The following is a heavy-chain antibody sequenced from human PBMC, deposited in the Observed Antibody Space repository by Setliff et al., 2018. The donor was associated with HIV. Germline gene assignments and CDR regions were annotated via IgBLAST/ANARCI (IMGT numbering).Heavy chain of an antibody. CDR2: IGSSGTPI. V-gene: IGHV3-48*03. Sequence: LRLSCAASGFSFSSYWMSWVRQAPGKGLEWLSYIGSSGTPIYYADSVKGRFTISRDNAKNSLNLQMNSLRAEDTAVYYCARESYNYGYNDWGQGTLVTVSS. J-gene: IGHJ4*02. CDR3: ARESYNYGYND. D-gene: IGHD5-18*01. CDR1: GFSFSSYW.